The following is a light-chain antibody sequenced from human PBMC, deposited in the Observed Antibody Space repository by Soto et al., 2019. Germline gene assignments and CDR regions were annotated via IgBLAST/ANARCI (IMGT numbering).Light chain of an antibody. CDR2: KAS. CDR1: QTISSW. CDR3: QQSYSTPQWT. V-gene: IGKV1-5*03. Sequence: DIQMTQSPSSLSGSVGDRVTITCPSSQTISSWLAWYQQKPGKAPKLLIYKASTLKSGVPSRFSVSGSGTDFTLTISSLQPEDFATYYCQQSYSTPQWTFGQGTKVDIK. J-gene: IGKJ1*01.